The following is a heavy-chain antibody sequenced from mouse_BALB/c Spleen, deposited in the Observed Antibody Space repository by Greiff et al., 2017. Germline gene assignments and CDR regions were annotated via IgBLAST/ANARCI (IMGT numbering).Heavy chain of an antibody. CDR2: INPSTGYT. Sequence: VKLLESGAELAKPGASVKMSCKASGYTFTSYWMHWVKQRPGQGLEWIGYINPSTGYTEYNQKFKDKATLTADKSSSTAYMQLSSLTSEDSAVYYCARSKLGRNYAMDYWGQGTSVTVSS. D-gene: IGHD4-1*01. J-gene: IGHJ4*01. CDR3: ARSKLGRNYAMDY. CDR1: GYTFTSYW. V-gene: IGHV1-7*01.